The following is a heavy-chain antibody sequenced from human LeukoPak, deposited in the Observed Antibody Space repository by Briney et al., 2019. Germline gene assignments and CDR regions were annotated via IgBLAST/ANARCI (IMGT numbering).Heavy chain of an antibody. CDR3: ASKLLWFGELSDDAFDI. J-gene: IGHJ3*02. Sequence: GGSLRLSCAASGLSVGSNYMSWVRQAPGKGLEWVSVIYSGGSTYYADSVKGRFTISRDNSKNTLYLQMNSLRAEDTAVYYCASKLLWFGELSDDAFDIWGQGTMVTVSS. CDR2: IYSGGST. CDR1: GLSVGSNY. D-gene: IGHD3-10*01. V-gene: IGHV3-53*01.